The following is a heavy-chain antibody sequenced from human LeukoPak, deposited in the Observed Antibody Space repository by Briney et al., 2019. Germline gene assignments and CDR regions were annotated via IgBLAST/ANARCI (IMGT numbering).Heavy chain of an antibody. CDR3: ARDVDTSMAYYFDC. V-gene: IGHV1-18*01. CDR2: ISAYNGNT. CDR1: GYTFTSYG. J-gene: IGHJ4*02. Sequence: ASVKVSCKASGYTFTSYGISWVRQAPGQGLEWMGWISAYNGNTNYAQRVQGRVTVTTDTSTSTAYMELRSLRSDDTAVYYCARDVDTSMAYYFDCWGQGTLVTVSS. D-gene: IGHD5-18*01.